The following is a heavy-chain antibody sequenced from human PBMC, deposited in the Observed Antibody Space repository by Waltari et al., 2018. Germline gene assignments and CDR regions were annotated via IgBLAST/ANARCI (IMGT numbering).Heavy chain of an antibody. V-gene: IGHV4-39*07. J-gene: IGHJ4*02. CDR1: GGSISSSSYY. D-gene: IGHD3-22*01. Sequence: QLQLQESGPGLVKPSETLSLTCTVSGGSISSSSYYWGWSRQPPGKGLDGIGSIYYSGTTYFNPSLKSRVTISLDTSKNQFSLKLSSVTAADTAVYYCARERARILYYYDSSGSTEDYWGQGTLVTVSS. CDR3: ARERARILYYYDSSGSTEDY. CDR2: IYYSGTT.